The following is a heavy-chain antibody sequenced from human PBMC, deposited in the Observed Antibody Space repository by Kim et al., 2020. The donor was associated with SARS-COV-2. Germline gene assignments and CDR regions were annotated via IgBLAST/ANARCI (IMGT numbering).Heavy chain of an antibody. V-gene: IGHV3-74*01. CDR2: INSDGSST. Sequence: GGSLRLSCAASGFTFSNYGLHWVRQAPGKGLVWVSRINSDGSSTSYADSVKGRFTISRDNSKNTLYLQMNSLRAEDTAVYSCSRGGGRWLDHWGQGGLVT. CDR1: GFTFSNYG. D-gene: IGHD6-25*01. CDR3: SRGGGRWLDH. J-gene: IGHJ5*02.